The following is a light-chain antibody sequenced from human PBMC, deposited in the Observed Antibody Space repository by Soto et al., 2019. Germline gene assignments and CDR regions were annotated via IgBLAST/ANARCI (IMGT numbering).Light chain of an antibody. J-gene: IGLJ2*01. V-gene: IGLV2-11*01. CDR1: SNDVGGYNF. CDR3: SSYAGSYTLV. CDR2: DVS. Sequence: QSALTQPRSVSGSPGQSVTISCTGTSNDVGGYNFVSWYQQHPGKVPKLFIYDVSRRPSGVPDRFSGSKSGNTASLTISGLQSDDEAVYYCSSYAGSYTLVFGGGTKLTVL.